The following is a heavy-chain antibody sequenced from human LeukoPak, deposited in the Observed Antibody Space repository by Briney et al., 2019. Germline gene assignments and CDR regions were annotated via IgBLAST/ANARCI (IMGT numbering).Heavy chain of an antibody. Sequence: ASVKVSCKASGYTFTSYDINWERQATGQGLEWMEWMNPNSGNTGYAQKFQGRVTMATDTSISTAYMELSSLTSEDTAVYYCARGGGYCSGGSCPYYFDYWGQGTLVTVSS. V-gene: IGHV1-8*01. CDR2: MNPNSGNT. CDR1: GYTFTSYD. CDR3: ARGGGYCSGGSCPYYFDY. D-gene: IGHD2-15*01. J-gene: IGHJ4*02.